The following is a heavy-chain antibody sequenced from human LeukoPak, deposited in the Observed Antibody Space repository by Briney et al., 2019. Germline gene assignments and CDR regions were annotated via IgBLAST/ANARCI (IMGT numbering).Heavy chain of an antibody. Sequence: ASVKVSCKAPGYTFTGYYMHWVRQAPGQGLEWMGWINPNSGGTNYAQKFQGRVTMTRDTSISTAYMELSRLRSDDTAVYYCARVTLEQWLAFDYWGQGTLVTVSS. J-gene: IGHJ4*02. V-gene: IGHV1-2*02. D-gene: IGHD6-19*01. CDR2: INPNSGGT. CDR1: GYTFTGYY. CDR3: ARVTLEQWLAFDY.